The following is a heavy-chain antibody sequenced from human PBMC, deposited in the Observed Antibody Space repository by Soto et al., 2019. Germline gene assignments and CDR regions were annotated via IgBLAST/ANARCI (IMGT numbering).Heavy chain of an antibody. V-gene: IGHV1-46*01. D-gene: IGHD1-1*01. CDR2: INPNSGST. CDR1: GYTFTSYY. Sequence: ASVTVSCTASGYTFTSYYRHWVRQAPGQGLEWMGIINPNSGSTSYAQKFQGRVTMTTDTSTSTAYMELRSLRSDDTAVYYCARVGTRWFDPWGQGTLVTVSS. CDR3: ARVGTRWFDP. J-gene: IGHJ5*02.